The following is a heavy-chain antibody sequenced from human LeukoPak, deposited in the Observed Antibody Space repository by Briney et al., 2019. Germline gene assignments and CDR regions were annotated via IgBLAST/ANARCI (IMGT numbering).Heavy chain of an antibody. J-gene: IGHJ6*02. V-gene: IGHV4-59*12. D-gene: IGHD3-10*01. Sequence: SETLSLTCSVSGGSISTYYWSWIRQPPGKGLEWIGDIYYNGRTSYNPSLKSRVTISIDTSKNQFSLKVNSVTAADTAVYYCARDLWFGELYHYYYGMDVWGQGTTVTVSS. CDR3: ARDLWFGELYHYYYGMDV. CDR1: GGSISTYY. CDR2: IYYNGRT.